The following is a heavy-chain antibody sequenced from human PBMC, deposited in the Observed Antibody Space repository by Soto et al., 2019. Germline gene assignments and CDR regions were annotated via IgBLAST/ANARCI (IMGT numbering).Heavy chain of an antibody. D-gene: IGHD3-10*01. J-gene: IGHJ6*02. CDR1: GGSFTSNNW. CDR2: IYRTGST. CDR3: ARVRLLWFGELSPAHGMDV. V-gene: IGHV4-4*02. Sequence: PSETLSLTCAVSGGSFTSNNWWTWVRQPPGQGLEWIGEIYRTGSTNYNPSLKSRVTISLDKSENQFSLKVTSLTAADTAVYYCARVRLLWFGELSPAHGMDVWGQGTTVTVSS.